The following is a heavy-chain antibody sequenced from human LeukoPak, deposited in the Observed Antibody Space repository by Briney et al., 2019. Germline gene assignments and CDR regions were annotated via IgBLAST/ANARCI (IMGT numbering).Heavy chain of an antibody. CDR2: ISPSGGST. CDR1: GYTFTSNY. CDR3: ARVRVYCGGDCRSFDY. Sequence: ASVKVSCKAFGYTFTSNYMHWVRQAPGQGPEWMGVISPSGGSTTYAQKFQGRVTLTRDMSTSTVYMELSSLRSEDTAVYYCARVRVYCGGDCRSFDYWGQGTLVTVSS. V-gene: IGHV1-46*01. D-gene: IGHD2-21*02. J-gene: IGHJ4*02.